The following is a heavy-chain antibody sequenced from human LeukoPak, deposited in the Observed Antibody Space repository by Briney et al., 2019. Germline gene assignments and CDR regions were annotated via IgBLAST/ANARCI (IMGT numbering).Heavy chain of an antibody. CDR1: GFTFSNAW. D-gene: IGHD1-26*01. V-gene: IGHV3-30-3*01. Sequence: GGSLRLSCAASGFTFSNAWMSWVRQAPGKGLEWVAVISYDGNNKYYAESVKGRFTISRDNFKNTLYLQMNSLGPEDTAVYYCARDEVGAALWGQGTLVTVSS. CDR2: ISYDGNNK. CDR3: ARDEVGAAL. J-gene: IGHJ4*02.